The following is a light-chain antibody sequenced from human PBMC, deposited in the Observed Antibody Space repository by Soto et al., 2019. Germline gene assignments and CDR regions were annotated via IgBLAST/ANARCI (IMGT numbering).Light chain of an antibody. J-gene: IGKJ1*01. V-gene: IGKV3-20*01. CDR2: GAS. CDR1: QSISSTY. Sequence: EVVLTQSPGTLSLSPGERASLSCRASQSISSTYLAWYKQKPGQAPRLLIYGASSRAAGVPDRFSGSGSGTDFTLTISRLEPEDFAVYYCQQFGNSLPWTFGQGTKVEIK. CDR3: QQFGNSLPWT.